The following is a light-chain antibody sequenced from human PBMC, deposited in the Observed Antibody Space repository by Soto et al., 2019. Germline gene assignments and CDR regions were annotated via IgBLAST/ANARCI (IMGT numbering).Light chain of an antibody. J-gene: IGKJ1*01. CDR1: QSVSSN. Sequence: EIVMTQSPATLSVSPGERATLSCRASQSVSSNLAWYQHKPGQAPRLLIYGASTRATGIPARFSGSRSGTDFTLTVSSLQSEDFAVYYCQQYDNWPQTFGQGTKVDIK. CDR3: QQYDNWPQT. V-gene: IGKV3-15*01. CDR2: GAS.